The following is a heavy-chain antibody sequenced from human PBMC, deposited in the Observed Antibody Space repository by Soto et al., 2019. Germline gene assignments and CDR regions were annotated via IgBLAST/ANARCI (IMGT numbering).Heavy chain of an antibody. Sequence: QVQLVESGGGVVQPGRSLRLSCAPSGFTFSNYAMHWVRQAPGKGLEWGAVISYDGSNKYYADSVKGRFTISRDNSKKTLYLQMNSLKAEDTAVYYCARDKRDLRFLEWSYYFDYWGQGTLVTVSS. J-gene: IGHJ4*02. D-gene: IGHD3-3*01. CDR1: GFTFSNYA. CDR3: ARDKRDLRFLEWSYYFDY. CDR2: ISYDGSNK. V-gene: IGHV3-30-3*01.